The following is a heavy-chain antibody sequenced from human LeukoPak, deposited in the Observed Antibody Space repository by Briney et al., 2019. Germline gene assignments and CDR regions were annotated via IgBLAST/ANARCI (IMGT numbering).Heavy chain of an antibody. D-gene: IGHD6-13*01. J-gene: IGHJ4*02. Sequence: GGSLRLSCAVSGFSVSGYWMTWVRQAPGKGLEWVANIKQDGSEKNCVDSVKGRFAISRDNAENSLFLQMNSLRVEDTAVYYCAREWQGGIAAAGTRIEGDYWGQGALVAVSS. CDR2: IKQDGSEK. CDR3: AREWQGGIAAAGTRIEGDY. CDR1: GFSVSGYW. V-gene: IGHV3-7*01.